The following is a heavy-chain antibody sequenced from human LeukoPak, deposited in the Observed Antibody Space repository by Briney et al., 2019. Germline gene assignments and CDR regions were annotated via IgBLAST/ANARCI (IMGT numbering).Heavy chain of an antibody. CDR1: GYTFTGYC. CDR2: INPNSGGT. CDR3: ARGSKNNYYYYYYMDV. D-gene: IGHD2/OR15-2a*01. Sequence: ASVKVSCKASGYTFTGYCMHWVRQAPGQGLEWMGWINPNSGGTNYAQKFQGRVTMTRDTSISTAYMELSRLRSDDTAVYYCARGSKNNYYYYYYMDVWGKGTTVTVSS. V-gene: IGHV1-2*02. J-gene: IGHJ6*03.